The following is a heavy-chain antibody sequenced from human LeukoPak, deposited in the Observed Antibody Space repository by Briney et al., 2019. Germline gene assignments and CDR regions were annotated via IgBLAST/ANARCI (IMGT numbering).Heavy chain of an antibody. D-gene: IGHD3-16*01. CDR2: ISTSGGST. CDR1: GFIFNQYC. V-gene: IGHV3-11*01. Sequence: PGGSLRLSCGASGFIFNQYCMGWVRQAPGMGPEWALYISTSGGSTYYSASAKGRFTISRDNARNSLFLQLRRLTAEDTAVYYCARDPRGDFVWGHRFDYWGQGVLVTVSS. J-gene: IGHJ4*02. CDR3: ARDPRGDFVWGHRFDY.